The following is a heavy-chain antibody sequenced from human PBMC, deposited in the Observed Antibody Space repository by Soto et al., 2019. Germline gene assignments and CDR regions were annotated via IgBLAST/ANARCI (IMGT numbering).Heavy chain of an antibody. Sequence: GGSLRLSCAASVFTFSYAWMSWVRQAPGKGLDWVGRIKSKSDGGTTEYAAPVRGRFTISRDDSKNTLYLQMNSLKTEDTAVYYYTTDLWRIAVVVGSTGYFNPWGQGTPVTVSS. V-gene: IGHV3-15*01. D-gene: IGHD2-15*01. CDR1: VFTFSYAW. CDR3: TTDLWRIAVVVGSTGYFNP. J-gene: IGHJ5*02. CDR2: IKSKSDGGTT.